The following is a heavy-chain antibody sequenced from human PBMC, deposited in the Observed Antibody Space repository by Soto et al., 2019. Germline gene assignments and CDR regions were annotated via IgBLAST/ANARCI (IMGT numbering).Heavy chain of an antibody. J-gene: IGHJ5*02. D-gene: IGHD1-26*01. CDR1: GVDFRGSY. Sequence: PGGSLRLSCVGSGVDFRGSYMNWIRQAPGKGLEWISYISDTGRTIHYADSVKGRFVISRDNSKDSLYLQMNDLRADDTAVYYCAGFKEGHIVGLRWLDTWGQGTRVTVSS. CDR2: ISDTGRTI. V-gene: IGHV3-11*01. CDR3: AGFKEGHIVGLRWLDT.